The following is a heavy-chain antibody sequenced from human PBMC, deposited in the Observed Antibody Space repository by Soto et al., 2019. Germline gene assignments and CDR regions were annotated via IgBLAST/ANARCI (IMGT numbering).Heavy chain of an antibody. CDR1: GGTFSSYT. D-gene: IGHD7-27*01. CDR3: ARDFTGDPGAFDI. J-gene: IGHJ3*02. Sequence: SVKVSCKASGGTFSSYTISWVRQAPGQGLEWMGRIIPILGIANYAQKFQGRVTITADKSTSTAYMELSSLRSEDTAVYYCARDFTGDPGAFDIWGQGTMVTVSS. CDR2: IIPILGIA. V-gene: IGHV1-69*04.